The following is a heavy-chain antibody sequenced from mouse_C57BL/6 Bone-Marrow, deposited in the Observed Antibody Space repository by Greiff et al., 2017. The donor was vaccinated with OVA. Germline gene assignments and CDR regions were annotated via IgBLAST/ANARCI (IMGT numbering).Heavy chain of an antibody. CDR1: GYTFTSYW. CDR2: IHPNSGST. J-gene: IGHJ3*01. D-gene: IGHD1-3*01. V-gene: IGHV1-64*01. Sequence: QVHVKQPGAELVKPGASVKLSCKASGYTFTSYWMHWVKQRPGQGLEWIGMIHPNSGSTNYNEKFKSKATLTVDKSSSTAYMQLSSLTSEDSAVYYCARRGKGAWFAYWGQGTLVTVSA. CDR3: ARRGKGAWFAY.